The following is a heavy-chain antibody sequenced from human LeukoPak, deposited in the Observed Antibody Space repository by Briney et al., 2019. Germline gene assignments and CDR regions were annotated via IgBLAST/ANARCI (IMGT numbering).Heavy chain of an antibody. CDR3: AKSDYYYYMDV. CDR2: ISGSDGTT. CDR1: GFTFSSYA. J-gene: IGHJ6*03. Sequence: GGSLRLSCAASGFTFSSYAMSWVRQAPGKGLEWVSSISGSDGTTYYADSVKGRFTISRDNSKNTLYLQMNSLRAEDTAVYYCAKSDYYYYMDVWGKGTTVTVSS. V-gene: IGHV3-23*01.